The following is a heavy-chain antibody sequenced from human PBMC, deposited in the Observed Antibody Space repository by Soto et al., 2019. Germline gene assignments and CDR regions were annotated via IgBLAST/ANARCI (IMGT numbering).Heavy chain of an antibody. D-gene: IGHD6-13*01. CDR2: ISSSSSYI. V-gene: IGHV3-21*01. CDR1: GFTFSSYS. CDR3: ARVLGAAPDSWFDP. J-gene: IGHJ5*02. Sequence: EVQLVESGGGLVKPGGSLRLSCAASGFTFSSYSMNWVRQAPGKGLEWVSSISSSSSYIYYADSVKGRFTISRDNAKNSLYLQMNSLRAEDTAVYYCARVLGAAPDSWFDPWGQGTLVTVSS.